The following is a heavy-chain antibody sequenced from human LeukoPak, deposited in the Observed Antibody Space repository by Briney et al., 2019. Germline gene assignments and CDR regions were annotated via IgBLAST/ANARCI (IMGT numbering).Heavy chain of an antibody. CDR1: GGSISSSSYY. D-gene: IGHD3-22*01. V-gene: IGHV4-39*01. J-gene: IGHJ4*02. Sequence: SETLSLTCTVSGGSISSSSYYWGWIRQPPGKGLEWTGSIYYSGSTYYNPSLKSRVTISVDTSKNQFSLKLSSVTAADTAVYYCARYYDSSGYSPSGVDYWGQGTLVTVSS. CDR2: IYYSGST. CDR3: ARYYDSSGYSPSGVDY.